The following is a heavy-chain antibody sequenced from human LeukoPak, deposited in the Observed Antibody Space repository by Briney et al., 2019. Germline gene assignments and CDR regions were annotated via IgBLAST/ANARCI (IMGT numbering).Heavy chain of an antibody. CDR2: MYYSGST. Sequence: PSETPSLTCTVSGDSVSSNSYYWSWIRQPPGKGLEWIGYMYYSGSTNYNPSLKSRVTISVDTSKNQFSLKLSSVTAADTALYYCASDSSGYSYWYFDLWGRGTLVTVSS. CDR3: ASDSSGYSYWYFDL. J-gene: IGHJ2*01. CDR1: GDSVSSNSYY. D-gene: IGHD6-19*01. V-gene: IGHV4-61*01.